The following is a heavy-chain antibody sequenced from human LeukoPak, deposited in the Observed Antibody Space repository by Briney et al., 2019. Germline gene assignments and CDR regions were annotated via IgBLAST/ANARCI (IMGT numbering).Heavy chain of an antibody. CDR2: IVPMFETT. D-gene: IGHD2-2*01. V-gene: IGHV1-69*06. J-gene: IGHJ3*01. CDR1: GGTFISFS. Sequence: GASVKVSCKASGGTFISFSVYWVRQARGQGLEWMGGIVPMFETTNYAQTFRGRVTITVDKSTNTAYMELNSVTSEDTAMYYCVRTDSSRRTRFAFDVWGQGTMLIVSS. CDR3: VRTDSSRRTRFAFDV.